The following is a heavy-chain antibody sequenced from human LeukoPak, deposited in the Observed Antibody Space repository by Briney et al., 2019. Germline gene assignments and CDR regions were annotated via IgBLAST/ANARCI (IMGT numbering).Heavy chain of an antibody. CDR2: IYYSGST. CDR1: GGSISSSSYY. CDR3: ATAPMGYYDYVWGSYRPSGCFDY. J-gene: IGHJ4*02. Sequence: SETLSLTCTVSGGSISSSSYYWGWIRQPPGKGLEWIGSIYYSGSTYYNPSLKSRVTISVDTSKNQFSLKLSSVTAADTAVYYCATAPMGYYDYVWGSYRPSGCFDYWGQGTLVTVSS. V-gene: IGHV4-39*01. D-gene: IGHD3-16*02.